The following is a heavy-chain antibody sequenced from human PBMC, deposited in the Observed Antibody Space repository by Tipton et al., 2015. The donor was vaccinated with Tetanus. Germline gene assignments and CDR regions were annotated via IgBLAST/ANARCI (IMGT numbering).Heavy chain of an antibody. D-gene: IGHD1-1*01. V-gene: IGHV4-34*01. CDR1: GGSFSDFY. J-gene: IGHJ4*02. Sequence: GLVKPSETLSLTCGVSGGSFSDFYWSWIRQSPGQGLVWIGEINHSGSANKNPSLKSRVTMSVDTSNKQFSLRLNSVTAADTAVYYCARANNEFPKKGPFDSWGQGSLVIVSS. CDR3: ARANNEFPKKGPFDS. CDR2: INHSGSA.